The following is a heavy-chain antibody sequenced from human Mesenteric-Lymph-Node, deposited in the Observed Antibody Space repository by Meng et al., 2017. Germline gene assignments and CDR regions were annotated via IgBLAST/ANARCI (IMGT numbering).Heavy chain of an antibody. J-gene: IGHJ5*02. V-gene: IGHV7-4-1*02. Sequence: VLPGQSGAEVKKPGASVKVSCKASGYTFTGYYMHWVRQAPGQGLEWMGWINTNTGNPTYAQGFTGRFVFSLDTSVSTAYLQISSLKAEDTAVYYCARAEKFKRLGRNWFDPWGQGTLVTVSS. CDR3: ARAEKFKRLGRNWFDP. CDR1: GYTFTGYY. CDR2: INTNTGNP. D-gene: IGHD7-27*01.